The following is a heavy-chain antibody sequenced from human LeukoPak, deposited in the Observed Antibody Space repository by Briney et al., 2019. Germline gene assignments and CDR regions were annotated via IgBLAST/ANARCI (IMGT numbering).Heavy chain of an antibody. V-gene: IGHV3-64D*06. D-gene: IGHD6-13*01. J-gene: IGHJ4*02. CDR1: GVTFSNYA. CDR3: VKAAGSWYGYFDY. CDR2: ISHDGGNT. Sequence: GGSLRLSCAASGVTFSNYAIHWVRQAPGKGLEYVSTISHDGGNTNYADSVKGRFTISRDNSKNTLYLQMSSLRAEDTAVYYCVKAAGSWYGYFDYWGQGTLVTVSS.